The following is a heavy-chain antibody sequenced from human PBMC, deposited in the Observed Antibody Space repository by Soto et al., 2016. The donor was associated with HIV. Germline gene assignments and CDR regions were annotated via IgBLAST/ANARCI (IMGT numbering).Heavy chain of an antibody. CDR2: INHSGNT. Sequence: QLQQWGAGLLKSSQTLSLTCAVYGGSFSGYYWSWIRQPPGEGLEWIGEINHSGNTNYNPSLKSRVTISVDKSKNQFSLKMRYVTAADTAVYYCARCRWGSGRLEPSTYYYYGLGRLGPRDHGRRLV. CDR3: ARCRWGSGRLEPSTYYYYGLGR. D-gene: IGHD1-1*01. J-gene: IGHJ6*02. CDR1: GGSFSGYY. V-gene: IGHV4-34*01.